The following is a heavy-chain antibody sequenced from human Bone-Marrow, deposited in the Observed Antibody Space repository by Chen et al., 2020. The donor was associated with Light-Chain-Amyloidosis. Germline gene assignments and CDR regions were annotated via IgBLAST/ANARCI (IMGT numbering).Heavy chain of an antibody. CDR1: GFIFSNYD. D-gene: IGHD6-6*01. V-gene: IGHV3-48*01. CDR2: ISSSSSTI. CDR3: AREAARRYYYYYMDV. J-gene: IGHJ6*03. Sequence: VKLVESGGGVVQPGRSLRLSCAASGFIFSNYDMHRVRQAPGKGLEWVSYISSSSSTIYYADSVKGRFTISRDNAKNSLYLQMNSLRAEDTAVYYCAREAARRYYYYYMDVWGKGTTVTVSS.